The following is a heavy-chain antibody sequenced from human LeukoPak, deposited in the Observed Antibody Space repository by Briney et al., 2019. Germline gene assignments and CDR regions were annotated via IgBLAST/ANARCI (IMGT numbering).Heavy chain of an antibody. J-gene: IGHJ4*02. CDR3: ARGNGCDY. CDR2: IRYDGSNK. CDR1: GFTFSSYG. V-gene: IGHV3-30*02. Sequence: GGSLRLSCAASGFTFSSYGLHWVRQAPGKGLEWVAFIRYDGSNKYYADSVKGRVTISRDNSKNTLYLQMDSLRAEDTAVYYCARGNGCDYWGQGTLVTVSS. D-gene: IGHD1-1*01.